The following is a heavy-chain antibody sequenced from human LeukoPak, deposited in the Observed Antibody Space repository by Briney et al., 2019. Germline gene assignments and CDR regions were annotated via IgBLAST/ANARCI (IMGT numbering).Heavy chain of an antibody. CDR2: IIPIFGTA. J-gene: IGHJ4*02. Sequence: SVKVSCKASGGTFSSYAISWVRQAPGQGLEWMGGIIPIFGTANYAQKFQGRVTITADESTSTAYMELSSLRSEDTAVYYCARAQYYYDSSGPPGDYWGQGTLVTVSS. CDR1: GGTFSSYA. D-gene: IGHD3-22*01. CDR3: ARAQYYYDSSGPPGDY. V-gene: IGHV1-69*01.